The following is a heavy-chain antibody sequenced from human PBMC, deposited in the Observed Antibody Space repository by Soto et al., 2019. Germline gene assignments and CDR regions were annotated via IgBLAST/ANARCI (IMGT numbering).Heavy chain of an antibody. D-gene: IGHD3-3*01. CDR3: ARGRSPYYGYFDP. CDR1: GFTFSSYE. J-gene: IGHJ5*02. V-gene: IGHV3-48*03. CDR2: ISSSGSTI. Sequence: GGSLRLSCAASGFTFSSYEMNWVRQAPGKGLEWVSYISSSGSTIYYADSVKGRFTISRDNAKNSLYLQMNSLRAEDTAVYYCARGRSPYYGYFDPWGPGTLVTVSS.